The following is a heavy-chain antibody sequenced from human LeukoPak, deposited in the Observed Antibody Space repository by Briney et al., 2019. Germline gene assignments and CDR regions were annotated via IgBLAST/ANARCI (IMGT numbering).Heavy chain of an antibody. CDR2: ISGSGGST. D-gene: IGHD5-18*01. V-gene: IGHV3-23*01. CDR1: GFTFSSYA. Sequence: QSGGSLRLSFAASGFTFSSYAMSWVRQAPGKGLEWVSAISGSGGSTYYADSVEGRFTISRDNSKNTLYLQMNSLRAEDTAVYYCAKDVDTAMVTPFDYWGQGTLVTVSS. CDR3: AKDVDTAMVTPFDY. J-gene: IGHJ4*02.